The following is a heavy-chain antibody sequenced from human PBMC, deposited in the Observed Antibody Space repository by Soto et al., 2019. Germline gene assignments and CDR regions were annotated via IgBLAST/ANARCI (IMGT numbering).Heavy chain of an antibody. CDR3: AQDYDLAVAEGSYYYYGMDV. CDR1: GFSFSSYG. Sequence: PGGSLRLSCAASGFSFSSYGMHWVRQAPGKGLEWVAMISYDGTDEYYADSVKGRFTISRDNSKNTLYLQMNNLRAEDTAVYYCAQDYDLAVAEGSYYYYGMDVWGQGTTVTVSS. J-gene: IGHJ6*02. CDR2: ISYDGTDE. V-gene: IGHV3-30*18. D-gene: IGHD6-19*01.